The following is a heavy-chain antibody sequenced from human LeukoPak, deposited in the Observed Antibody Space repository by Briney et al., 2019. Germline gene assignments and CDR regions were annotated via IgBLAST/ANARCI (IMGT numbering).Heavy chain of an antibody. Sequence: GGPLRLFCVASGFTFSNYWIHWLRQATGKGLVWVSHINYDGNDKIYAKSVERRLTLSRENGKNTVYLQMNSLLAEDTALYYCTRDTCGGDGFWGQGTLVTVSS. CDR2: INYDGNDK. CDR1: GFTFSNYW. V-gene: IGHV3-74*01. J-gene: IGHJ4*02. D-gene: IGHD5-24*01. CDR3: TRDTCGGDGF.